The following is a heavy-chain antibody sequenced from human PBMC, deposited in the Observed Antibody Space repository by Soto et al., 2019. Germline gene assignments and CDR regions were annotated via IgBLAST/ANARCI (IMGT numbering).Heavy chain of an antibody. CDR1: GMTVSGKKY. D-gene: IGHD1-1*01. Sequence: DVQLVESGGALIQRGGSLRLSCAVVGMTVSGKKYVAWVRQAPGKGLEWVSGVYDADGKYYADSVKGRFTTSRDSSKTIVCLEMNDLGPEDTAIYYCATWLQREHAYDVWGLGTAVTVSS. J-gene: IGHJ3*01. CDR2: VYDADGK. CDR3: ATWLQREHAYDV. V-gene: IGHV3-53*01.